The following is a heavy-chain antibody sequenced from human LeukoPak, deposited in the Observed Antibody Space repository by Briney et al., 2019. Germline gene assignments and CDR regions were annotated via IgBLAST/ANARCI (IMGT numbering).Heavy chain of an antibody. D-gene: IGHD3-3*01. CDR2: INPNSGGT. Sequence: ASVKVSCKASGYTFTGHYMHWVRQAPGQGLEWMGRINPNSGGTNYAQKFQGRVTMTRDTSVSTAYMELSRLRSDDTAVYYCARVNGYYDFWSGYYTRISYGMDVWGQGTTVTVSS. J-gene: IGHJ6*02. CDR3: ARVNGYYDFWSGYYTRISYGMDV. V-gene: IGHV1-2*06. CDR1: GYTFTGHY.